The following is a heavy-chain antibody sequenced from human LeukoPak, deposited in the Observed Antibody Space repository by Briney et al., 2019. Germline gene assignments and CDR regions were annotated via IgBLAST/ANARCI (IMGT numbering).Heavy chain of an antibody. J-gene: IGHJ4*02. Sequence: KPSETLSLTCAVYGGSFSGYYWSWIRQPPGKGLEWIGGINHSGSTNYNPSLKSRVTISVDTSKNQFSLKLSSVTAADTAVYYCARGRTITIFGVVIMGAFGYWGQGTLVTVSS. V-gene: IGHV4-34*01. D-gene: IGHD3-3*01. CDR2: INHSGST. CDR1: GGSFSGYY. CDR3: ARGRTITIFGVVIMGAFGY.